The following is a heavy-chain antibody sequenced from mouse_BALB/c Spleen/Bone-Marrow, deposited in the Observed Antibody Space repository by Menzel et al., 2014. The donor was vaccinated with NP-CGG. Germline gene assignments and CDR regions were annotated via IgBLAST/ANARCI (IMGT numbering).Heavy chain of an antibody. V-gene: IGHV1-84*02. J-gene: IGHJ2*01. Sequence: VQLQQSGPELVKPGASVKISCKASGYTFTDYYINWVKQEPGQGLEWIGWMYPGSGNTKYNEKFKGKATLTVDTSCSTDFMQLSSLASEDTAVYFCARSHYYGNYDDYWGQGTTLTVSS. CDR3: ARSHYYGNYDDY. D-gene: IGHD2-1*01. CDR1: GYTFTDYY. CDR2: MYPGSGNT.